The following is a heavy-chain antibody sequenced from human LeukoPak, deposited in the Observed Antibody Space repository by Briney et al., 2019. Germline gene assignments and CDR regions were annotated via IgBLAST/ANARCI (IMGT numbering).Heavy chain of an antibody. D-gene: IGHD3-3*01. CDR3: ARTRDFWSAPIDY. CDR1: GFTFTTYD. V-gene: IGHV3-23*01. CDR2: ISGSGDST. J-gene: IGHJ4*02. Sequence: GSLRLSCAASGFTFTTYDMSWVRQAPGKGLEWVSTISGSGDSTYYSDSVKGRFTISRDNAKNSLYLQMNSLRAEDTAVYYCARTRDFWSAPIDYWGQGTLVTVSS.